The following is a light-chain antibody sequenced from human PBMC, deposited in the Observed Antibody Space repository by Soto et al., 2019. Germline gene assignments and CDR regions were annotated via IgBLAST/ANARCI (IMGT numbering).Light chain of an antibody. V-gene: IGKV3-15*01. CDR3: RQYSSWPLT. J-gene: IGKJ5*01. CDR2: GAS. Sequence: EIVMTQSPATLSVSPGERATLSCRASQSVNTYLAWYLQKPGQAPRRLIHGASTRAAGVPARISGSGSGTEFTRTISRLESEDSAIYFCRQYSSWPLTVGQGRRLEIK. CDR1: QSVNTY.